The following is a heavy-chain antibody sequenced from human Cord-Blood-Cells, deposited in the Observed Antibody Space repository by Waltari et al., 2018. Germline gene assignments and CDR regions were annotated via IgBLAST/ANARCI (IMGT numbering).Heavy chain of an antibody. CDR1: GYSFTSYW. Sequence: EVQLVQSGAEVKKPGESLKISCKGSGYSFTSYWIGWVRQMPGKGLGWMGVIYLGDSETIYIPSCQGQVTISADKSISTAYLQWSSLKASDTAMYYCARTDYGDYNAFDIWGQGTMVTVSS. V-gene: IGHV5-51*01. CDR3: ARTDYGDYNAFDI. CDR2: IYLGDSET. D-gene: IGHD4-17*01. J-gene: IGHJ3*02.